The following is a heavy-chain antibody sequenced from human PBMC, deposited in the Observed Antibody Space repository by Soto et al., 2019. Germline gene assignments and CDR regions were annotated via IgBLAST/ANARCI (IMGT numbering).Heavy chain of an antibody. J-gene: IGHJ4*02. V-gene: IGHV4-59*08. D-gene: IGHD6-13*01. CDR1: GNSISDYY. Sequence: QVQPQESGPGLVKPSETLSLTCSVSGNSISDYYWSWIRQPPGKGLEWIGYISYSGTTNYNPPLKSRAIISLDTSKNQFSLKLNSVAAADTAVYYCARQRAYSSPIDYWGQGTLVTVSS. CDR3: ARQRAYSSPIDY. CDR2: ISYSGTT.